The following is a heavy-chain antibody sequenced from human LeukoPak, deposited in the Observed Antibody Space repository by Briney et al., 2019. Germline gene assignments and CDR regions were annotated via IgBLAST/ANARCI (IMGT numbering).Heavy chain of an antibody. CDR1: GYTFTSYD. J-gene: IGHJ5*02. D-gene: IGHD2-15*01. CDR2: MNPNSGNT. V-gene: IGHV1-8*01. CDR3: ASSYCSGGSCYDPWFDP. Sequence: ASVKVSCKASGYTFTSYDINWVRQATGQGLEWMGWMNPNSGNTGYAQKFQGRVTMTRNTSISTAYMELSSLRSEDTAVYYCASSYCSGGSCYDPWFDPWGQRTLVTVSS.